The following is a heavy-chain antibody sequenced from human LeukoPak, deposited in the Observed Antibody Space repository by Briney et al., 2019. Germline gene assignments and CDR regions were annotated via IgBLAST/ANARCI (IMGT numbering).Heavy chain of an antibody. Sequence: GGSLRLSCTVSGFTVSSNSMSWVRQAPGKGLEWVSFIYSDNTHYSDSVKGRFTISRDNAKNSLYLQMNSLRAEDTAVYYCARRAAAGYDAFDIWGQGTIVTVSS. CDR2: IYSDNT. J-gene: IGHJ3*02. CDR3: ARRAAAGYDAFDI. CDR1: GFTVSSNS. D-gene: IGHD6-13*01. V-gene: IGHV3-53*01.